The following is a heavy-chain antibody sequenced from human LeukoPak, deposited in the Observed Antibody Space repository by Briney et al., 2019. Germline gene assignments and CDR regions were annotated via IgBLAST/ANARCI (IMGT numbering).Heavy chain of an antibody. CDR2: IWSDGSTK. CDR3: ARDAATSVGMPHY. Sequence: GGSLRLSCVASGFTFSSYGMPWVRQAPGKGLEWVAIIWSDGSTKYYVGSVKGRFTISRDSSKSTLYLQMNSLRAEDTAVYYCARDAATSVGMPHYWGQGTVVTVSS. V-gene: IGHV3-33*01. CDR1: GFTFSSYG. J-gene: IGHJ4*02. D-gene: IGHD2-2*01.